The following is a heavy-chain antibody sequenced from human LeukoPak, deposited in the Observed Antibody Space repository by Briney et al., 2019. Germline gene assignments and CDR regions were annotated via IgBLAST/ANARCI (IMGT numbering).Heavy chain of an antibody. Sequence: PGGSLRLSCVVSGFSFGSEAMSWVRQAPGRGLEWDSSISPGGGTTYYADSVKGRFTISRDNSKNTLYLQMNSLRAEDTAVYYCARALGGYYYYGMDVWGQGTTVTVSS. CDR1: GFSFGSEA. CDR2: ISPGGGTT. D-gene: IGHD3-16*01. CDR3: ARALGGYYYYGMDV. J-gene: IGHJ6*02. V-gene: IGHV3-23*01.